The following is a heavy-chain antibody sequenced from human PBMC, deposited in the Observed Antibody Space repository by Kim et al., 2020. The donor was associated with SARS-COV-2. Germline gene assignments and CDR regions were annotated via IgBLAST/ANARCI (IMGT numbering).Heavy chain of an antibody. J-gene: IGHJ4*02. CDR2: ISSSSSYI. V-gene: IGHV3-21*01. CDR1: GFTFSSYS. Sequence: GGSLRLSCAASGFTFSSYSMNWVRQAPGKGLEWVSSISSSSSYIYYADSVKGRFTISRDNAKNSLYLQMNSLRAEDTAVYYCARSHSSSWYPAYWGQGTLVTVSS. D-gene: IGHD6-13*01. CDR3: ARSHSSSWYPAY.